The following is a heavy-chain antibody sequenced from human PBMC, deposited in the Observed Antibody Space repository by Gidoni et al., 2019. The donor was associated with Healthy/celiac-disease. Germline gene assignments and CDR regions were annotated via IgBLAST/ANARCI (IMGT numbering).Heavy chain of an antibody. CDR1: GGSFRGYY. J-gene: IGHJ4*02. D-gene: IGHD5-12*01. Sequence: QVQLQQWGAGLLKTSETLSLTCAVYGGSFRGYYWSWIRQPPGKGLGWIGEINHSGSTNYHPSLKSRVTISVYTSKNQFSLKLSSVTAADTAVYYCARGPPSEVDIVATTLDYWGQGTLVTVSS. V-gene: IGHV4-34*01. CDR3: ARGPPSEVDIVATTLDY. CDR2: INHSGST.